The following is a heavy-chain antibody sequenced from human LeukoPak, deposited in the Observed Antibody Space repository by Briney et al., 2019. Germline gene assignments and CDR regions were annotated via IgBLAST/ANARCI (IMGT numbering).Heavy chain of an antibody. V-gene: IGHV4-34*01. CDR1: GGSFSGYY. CDR3: ARGLYWGNWFDP. J-gene: IGHJ5*02. Sequence: SETLSLTCAVYGGSFSGYYWSWIRQPPGKGLEWIGEINHSGSTNYNPSLKSRVTISVDTSKNQFSLKLSSVTAADTAVYYCARGLYWGNWFDPWGQGTLVTVSS. CDR2: INHSGST. D-gene: IGHD7-27*01.